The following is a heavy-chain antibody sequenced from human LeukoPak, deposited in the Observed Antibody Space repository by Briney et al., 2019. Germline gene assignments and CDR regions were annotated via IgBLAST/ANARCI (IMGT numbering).Heavy chain of an antibody. J-gene: IGHJ4*02. V-gene: IGHV1-18*01. D-gene: IGHD3-3*01. CDR1: GYTFTSYG. CDR2: ISAYNGNT. Sequence: ASVKVSCKASGYTFTSYGISWVRQAPGQGLEWMGWISAYNGNTNYAQKLQGRVTMTTDTSTSTAYMELRSLRSDDTAVYYCARLGGYDFWSGYFFPETTDYWGQGTLVTVSS. CDR3: ARLGGYDFWSGYFFPETTDY.